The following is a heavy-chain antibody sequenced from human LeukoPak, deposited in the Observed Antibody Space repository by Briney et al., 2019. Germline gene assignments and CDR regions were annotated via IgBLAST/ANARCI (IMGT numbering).Heavy chain of an antibody. J-gene: IGHJ4*02. D-gene: IGHD3-10*01. V-gene: IGHV3-53*05. CDR2: IYSGGST. CDR3: ARFGSAGSGYFDF. Sequence: GGSLRLSCAASGFTVSSNYMSWVRQAPGKGLEWVSVIYSGGSTYYADSVKGRFTISRDNPKNTLYLQMNSLRAEDTAVYYCARFGSAGSGYFDFWGQGTLVTVSS. CDR1: GFTVSSNY.